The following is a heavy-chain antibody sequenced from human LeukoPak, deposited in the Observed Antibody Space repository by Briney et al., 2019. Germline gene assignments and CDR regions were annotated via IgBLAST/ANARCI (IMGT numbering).Heavy chain of an antibody. CDR2: IYYSERAT. J-gene: IGHJ5*02. CDR1: GGSVSNYY. Sequence: SETLSLTCSASGGSVSNYYWNWIRQVPGKGLEWIGFIYYSERATYYNPSLKSRVTISVDTSKNQFSLKLSSVTAADTAVYYCARHHPHGYGDYVFESDWFDPWGQGTLVTVSS. CDR3: ARHHPHGYGDYVFESDWFDP. V-gene: IGHV4-59*08. D-gene: IGHD4-17*01.